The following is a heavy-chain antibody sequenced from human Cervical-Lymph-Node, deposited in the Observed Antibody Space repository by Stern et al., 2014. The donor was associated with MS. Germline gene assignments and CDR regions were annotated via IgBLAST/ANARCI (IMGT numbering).Heavy chain of an antibody. CDR2: ISWSSGTM. D-gene: IGHD5-18*01. Sequence: EVQLEESGGGLIQPGTSLRLSCAASGFTFDNYAMHWVRQVPGKGLEWVSGISWSSGTMVYADSVKGRFTISRDNAKNALYLQMNSLRAEDTALYHCVKDRTSTAYYYYYAMDIWGQGTTVTVSS. V-gene: IGHV3-9*01. J-gene: IGHJ6*02. CDR1: GFTFDNYA. CDR3: VKDRTSTAYYYYYAMDI.